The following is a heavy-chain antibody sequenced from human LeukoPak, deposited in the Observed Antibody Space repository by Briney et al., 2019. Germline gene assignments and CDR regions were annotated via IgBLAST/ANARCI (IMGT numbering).Heavy chain of an antibody. CDR2: ISGSGGST. CDR1: GFTFSSYA. J-gene: IGHJ5*02. V-gene: IGHV3-23*01. D-gene: IGHD3-22*01. Sequence: GGSLRLSCAASGFTFSSYAMSWVRQAPGKGLEWVSAISGSGGSTYYADSVKGRFTISRDNSKNTLYLQMNSLRAEDTAVYYCARATDWYYYDSSGYPMGFDPWGQGTLVTVSS. CDR3: ARATDWYYYDSSGYPMGFDP.